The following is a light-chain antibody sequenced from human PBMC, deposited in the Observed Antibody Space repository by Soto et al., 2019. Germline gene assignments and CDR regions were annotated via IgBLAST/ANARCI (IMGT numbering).Light chain of an antibody. Sequence: QSALAQPASVSGSPGQSITISCTGTSRDIGSYNLVSWYQQHPGKAPKLVIHDGSQRPSGVSNRFSGSKAGNTASLTISELQAEDEADYYCCSYADRTTFVFGGGTKLTVL. CDR2: DGS. V-gene: IGLV2-23*03. CDR1: SRDIGSYNL. J-gene: IGLJ2*01. CDR3: CSYADRTTFV.